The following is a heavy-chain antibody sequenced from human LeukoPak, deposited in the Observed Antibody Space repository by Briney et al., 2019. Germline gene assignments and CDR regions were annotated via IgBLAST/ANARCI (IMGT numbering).Heavy chain of an antibody. CDR1: GFTFSSYG. CDR3: VRESVCDTRTCLAPADWFDP. V-gene: IGHV3-30*03. CDR2: ISYDGSNK. D-gene: IGHD3-22*01. Sequence: PGGSLRLSCAASGFTFSSYGMHGVRQAPGKGLGWVAVISYDGSNKYYADSVKGRFTISRDNSKNTLYLQMNSLRAEDTAVYYCVRESVCDTRTCLAPADWFDPWGQGTLVTVSS. J-gene: IGHJ5*02.